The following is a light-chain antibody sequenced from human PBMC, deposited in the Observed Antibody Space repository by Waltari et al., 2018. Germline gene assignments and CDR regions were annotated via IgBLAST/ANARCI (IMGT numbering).Light chain of an antibody. J-gene: IGLJ2*01. Sequence: SYELTQPPSVSVSPGQTASITCSGDNLGDKFVCWYQQKPGQSPVLVIYQETKRPSGIPGRFSGSNSGNTATLTISGTQAMDEADYYCQAWDSSTVVFGGGTKLTVL. CDR1: NLGDKF. CDR3: QAWDSSTVV. V-gene: IGLV3-1*01. CDR2: QET.